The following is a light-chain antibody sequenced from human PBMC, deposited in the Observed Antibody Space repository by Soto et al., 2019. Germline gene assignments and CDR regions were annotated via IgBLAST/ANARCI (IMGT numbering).Light chain of an antibody. V-gene: IGKV1-5*01. CDR1: QSISAW. Sequence: DIQMTQSPSIVSASVGDRVTITCRASQSISAWLAWYQQIPGKAPKLLISGASTLERGVPPRFSGSGSETDFNLTISCLQPDDFATYYCQHYYIQSVSFGRGTKV. CDR2: GAS. CDR3: QHYYIQSVS. J-gene: IGKJ4*01.